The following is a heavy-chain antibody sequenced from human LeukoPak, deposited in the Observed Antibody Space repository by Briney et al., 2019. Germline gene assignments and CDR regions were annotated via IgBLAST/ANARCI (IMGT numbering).Heavy chain of an antibody. CDR3: ARGAAAADFDY. Sequence: GRSLRLSCAASGFTFSSYGMHWVRQAPGKGLEWVAVIWYDGSNKYYADSVKGRFTISRDNSKNTLYLQMNSLRAEDTAVYYCARGAAAADFDYWGQGTLVTVSS. V-gene: IGHV3-33*01. J-gene: IGHJ4*02. CDR1: GFTFSSYG. D-gene: IGHD6-13*01. CDR2: IWYDGSNK.